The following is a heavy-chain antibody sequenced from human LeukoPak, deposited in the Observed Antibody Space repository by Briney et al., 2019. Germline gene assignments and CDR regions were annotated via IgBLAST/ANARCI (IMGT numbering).Heavy chain of an antibody. CDR3: VRGSGSYYNFDY. CDR1: GFTFSSYW. J-gene: IGHJ4*02. CDR2: INSDGSST. V-gene: IGHV3-74*01. Sequence: GGSLRLSCAASGFTFSSYWMHWVRQAPGKGLVWVSRINSDGSSTSYADSVKGRFTISRDNAKNTLYLQMNSLRAEDTAVYCCVRGSGSYYNFDYWGQGTLVTVSS. D-gene: IGHD3-10*01.